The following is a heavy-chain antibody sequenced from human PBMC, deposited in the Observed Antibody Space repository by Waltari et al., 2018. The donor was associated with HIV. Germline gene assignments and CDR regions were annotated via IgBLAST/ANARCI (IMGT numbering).Heavy chain of an antibody. CDR3: ARVFDHGWSDY. J-gene: IGHJ4*02. Sequence: QVQLQESGPGLVKPSETLSLTCTGSGGSISSYYWSWIRQPPGKGLEWIGYIYYSGTTKYNPSLKSRVSISVDTSKNQFSLRLSSVTAADTAVYYCARVFDHGWSDYWGQGTLVTVSS. D-gene: IGHD3-10*01. CDR2: IYYSGTT. V-gene: IGHV4-59*01. CDR1: GGSISSYY.